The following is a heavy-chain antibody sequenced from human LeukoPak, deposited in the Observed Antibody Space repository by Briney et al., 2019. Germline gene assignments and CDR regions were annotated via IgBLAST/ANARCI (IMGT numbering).Heavy chain of an antibody. J-gene: IGHJ6*03. Sequence: GGSLRLSCAASGFTFSSYSMNWVRQAPGKGLEWVSSISSSSSYIYYADSVKGRFTISRDNAKNSLYLQMNSLRVEDTAVYYCASLVTTSSNYYYYYMDVWGKGTTVTVSS. CDR2: ISSSSSYI. CDR1: GFTFSSYS. V-gene: IGHV3-21*01. CDR3: ASLVTTSSNYYYYYMDV. D-gene: IGHD4-17*01.